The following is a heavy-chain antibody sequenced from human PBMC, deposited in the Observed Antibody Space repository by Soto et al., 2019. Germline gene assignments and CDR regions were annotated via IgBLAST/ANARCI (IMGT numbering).Heavy chain of an antibody. Sequence: LRLSCTASGFPFSAYNMNWVRQAPGKGLEWVAYITSGGSTIYYSDSVKGRFTFSRDNAKKSVYLQMNSLRDEDTAVYYCARDRGTVTNDLGQDYGMDVWGQGTAVTVSS. CDR3: ARDRGTVTNDLGQDYGMDV. V-gene: IGHV3-48*02. J-gene: IGHJ6*02. CDR2: ITSGGSTI. CDR1: GFPFSAYN. D-gene: IGHD4-17*01.